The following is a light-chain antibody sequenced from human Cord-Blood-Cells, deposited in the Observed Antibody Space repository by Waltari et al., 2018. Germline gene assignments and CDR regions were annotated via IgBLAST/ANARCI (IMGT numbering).Light chain of an antibody. CDR3: CSYAGSVV. V-gene: IGLV2-11*01. CDR1: SSDVGGYNY. J-gene: IGLJ2*01. Sequence: RSVSGSPGQSVTISCTGTSSDVGGYNYVSWYQQHPGKAPKLMIYDVSKRPSGVPDRFSGSKSGNTASLTISGLQAEDEADYYCCSYAGSVVFGGGTKLTVL. CDR2: DVS.